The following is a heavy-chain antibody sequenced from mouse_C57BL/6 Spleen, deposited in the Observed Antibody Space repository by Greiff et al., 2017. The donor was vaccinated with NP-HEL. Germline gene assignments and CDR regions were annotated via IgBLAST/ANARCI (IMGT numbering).Heavy chain of an antibody. Sequence: QVHVKQPGAELVRPGSSVKLSCKASGYTFTSYWMDWVKQRPGQGLEWIGNIYPSDSETHYNQKFKDKATLTVDKSSSTAYMQLSSLTSEDSAVYYCARGGYYGSSYGGFAYWGQGTLVTVSA. D-gene: IGHD1-1*01. CDR1: GYTFTSYW. V-gene: IGHV1-61*01. CDR2: IYPSDSET. J-gene: IGHJ3*01. CDR3: ARGGYYGSSYGGFAY.